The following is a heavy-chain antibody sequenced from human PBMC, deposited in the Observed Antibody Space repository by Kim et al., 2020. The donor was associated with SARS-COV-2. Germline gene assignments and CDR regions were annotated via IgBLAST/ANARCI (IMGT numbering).Heavy chain of an antibody. V-gene: IGHV4-39*01. J-gene: IGHJ4*02. D-gene: IGHD3-16*01. Sequence: LSSRVTISVDTSKNQFSLKLSAVTAADTAVYYCARQIYDYCWGSYLDSFDRWGQGTLVTVSS. CDR3: ARQIYDYCWGSYLDSFDR.